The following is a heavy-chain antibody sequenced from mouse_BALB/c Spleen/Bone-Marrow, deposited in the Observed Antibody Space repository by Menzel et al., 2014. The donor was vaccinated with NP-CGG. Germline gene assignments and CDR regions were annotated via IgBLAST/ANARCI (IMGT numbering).Heavy chain of an antibody. CDR3: ASYYGSSYDYFDY. CDR1: GFNIKDYY. V-gene: IGHV14-1*02. J-gene: IGHJ2*01. D-gene: IGHD1-1*01. Sequence: VQLKQSGAELVRPGALVKLSCKASGFNIKDYYMHWVKQRPEQGLEWIGWIDPGNGNTIYDPKFQGKASITADTSSNTAYLQLSSLTSEDTAVYYCASYYGSSYDYFDYWGQGTTLTASS. CDR2: IDPGNGNT.